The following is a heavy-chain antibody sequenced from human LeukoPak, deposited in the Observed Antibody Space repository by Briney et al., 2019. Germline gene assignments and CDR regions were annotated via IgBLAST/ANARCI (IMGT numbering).Heavy chain of an antibody. CDR3: ARGQVRGIISD. J-gene: IGHJ4*02. V-gene: IGHV3-53*01. D-gene: IGHD3-10*01. Sequence: GGSLRLSCAASGFTVSSDYMSWARQAPDKGLEWVSVLYSGGDTYYIDSVKGRFTISRDNSRNMLYLQMNSLRAEDTAVYFCARGQVRGIISDWGQGTLVTVSS. CDR1: GFTVSSDY. CDR2: LYSGGDT.